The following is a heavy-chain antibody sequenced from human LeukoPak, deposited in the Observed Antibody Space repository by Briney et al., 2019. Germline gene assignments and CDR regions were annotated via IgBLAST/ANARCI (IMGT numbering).Heavy chain of an antibody. CDR3: ARDGGYHSSGPFDY. Sequence: GGSLILSCAASGFTFSSHGMHGVRRAPGKGLEWVSIIWYDGSDEYYADSVKGRFTISRDNSKNTLYLQMNSLRAEDTAVYYCARDGGYHSSGPFDYWGQGTLVTVSS. CDR1: GFTFSSHG. CDR2: IWYDGSDE. V-gene: IGHV3-33*01. J-gene: IGHJ4*02. D-gene: IGHD3-22*01.